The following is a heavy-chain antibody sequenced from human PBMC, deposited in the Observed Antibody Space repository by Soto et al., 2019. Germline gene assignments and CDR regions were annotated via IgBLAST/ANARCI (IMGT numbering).Heavy chain of an antibody. CDR2: MNPNSGNT. J-gene: IGHJ5*02. V-gene: IGHV1-8*01. CDR3: ARGRETIVGASNWFDP. Sequence: ASVKVSCKASGYTFTSYDINWVRQATGQGLEWMGWMNPNSGNTGYAQKFQGRVTMTRNTSISTAYMELSSLRSEDTAVYYCARGRETIVGASNWFDPWGQGTLVTVSS. D-gene: IGHD1-26*01. CDR1: GYTFTSYD.